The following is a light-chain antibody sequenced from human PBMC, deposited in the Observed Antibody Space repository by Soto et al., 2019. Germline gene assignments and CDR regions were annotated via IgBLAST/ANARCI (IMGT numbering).Light chain of an antibody. CDR1: SSDIGGYNY. CDR3: SSYTISSTVV. V-gene: IGLV2-14*01. CDR2: DVS. Sequence: QSALTQPASVSGSPGQSITISCTGTSSDIGGYNYVSWYQQYPGKAPKVMIYDVSNRPSGVSNRFSGSKSGSTASLTISGLQAEDEADYYCSSYTISSTVVFGGGTKLTVL. J-gene: IGLJ2*01.